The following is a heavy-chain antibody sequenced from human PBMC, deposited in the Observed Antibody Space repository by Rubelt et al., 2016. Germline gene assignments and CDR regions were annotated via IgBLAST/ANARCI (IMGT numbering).Heavy chain of an antibody. J-gene: IGHJ4*02. D-gene: IGHD6-19*01. CDR1: GGTFSNYA. CDR3: ARGSITDQPHSSGWYPPRY. CDR2: IIPILDIA. Sequence: VKVSCKASGGTFSNYAINWVRQAPGQGLEWMGRIIPILDIASYAQKFQGRVTITADESTSTAYMELSSLRSEDTAVYYCARGSITDQPHSSGWYPPRYWGQGTLVTVSS. V-gene: IGHV1-69*04.